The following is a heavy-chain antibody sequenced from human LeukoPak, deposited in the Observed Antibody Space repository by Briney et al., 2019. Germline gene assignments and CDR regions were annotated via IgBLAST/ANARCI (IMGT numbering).Heavy chain of an antibody. D-gene: IGHD2-21*01. CDR2: FSGRGDGT. Sequence: LSGGPLRLSCAASGFMLSTNDMSWVREAPEKGLEWVSAFSGRGDGTTYADSVEGRFTISRDNSKNTLYLQMNSLRAEDTAVYYCAKAIGQWSFDLWGRGALVTVSS. CDR1: GFMLSTND. CDR3: AKAIGQWSFDL. J-gene: IGHJ2*01. V-gene: IGHV3-23*01.